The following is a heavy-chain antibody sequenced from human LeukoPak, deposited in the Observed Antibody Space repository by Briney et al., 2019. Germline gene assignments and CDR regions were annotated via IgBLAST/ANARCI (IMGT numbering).Heavy chain of an antibody. J-gene: IGHJ4*02. CDR1: GFTFDTHH. D-gene: IGHD3-10*01. Sequence: GGSLRLSSAASGFTFDTHHMSWVRQAPGKGLEWVSAIRGAGDITDYADSVKGRFTISRDNSKNTLYLQMSSLRAEDTAIYYCAKAPYGSGSFYVNFWGQGTLVTVSS. V-gene: IGHV3-23*01. CDR2: IRGAGDIT. CDR3: AKAPYGSGSFYVNF.